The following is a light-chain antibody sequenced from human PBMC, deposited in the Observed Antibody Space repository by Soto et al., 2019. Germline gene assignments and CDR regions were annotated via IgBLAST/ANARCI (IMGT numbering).Light chain of an antibody. CDR1: SSNIGSNT. CDR3: AAWDDSRNGYV. Sequence: QSVLTQPPSASGTPGQRVTISCSGSSSNIGSNTVNWYQQLPGTAPKLLIYSNNQRPSGVPDRFSGSKSGTSASLAISGLQFEDEADYYCAAWDDSRNGYVFGPGTKVTVL. V-gene: IGLV1-44*01. CDR2: SNN. J-gene: IGLJ1*01.